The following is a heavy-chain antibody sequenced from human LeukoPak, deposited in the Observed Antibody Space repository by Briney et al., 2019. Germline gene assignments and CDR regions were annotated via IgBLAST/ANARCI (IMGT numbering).Heavy chain of an antibody. J-gene: IGHJ3*02. Sequence: PGGSLRLSCAASGFTVSSNYMNWVRQAPGKGLEWVAVIWYDGSNDYYANSVKGRFTISRDNSKNTLYLQMNSLRAEDTAVYFCARKNTQDAFDIWGQGTMVTVSS. CDR2: IWYDGSND. D-gene: IGHD2-15*01. CDR1: GFTVSSNY. CDR3: ARKNTQDAFDI. V-gene: IGHV3-33*08.